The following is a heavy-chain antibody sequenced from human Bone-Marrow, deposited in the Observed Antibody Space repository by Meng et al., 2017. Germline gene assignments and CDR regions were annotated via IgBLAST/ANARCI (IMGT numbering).Heavy chain of an antibody. Sequence: GGSLSLSCAASGFTFSSYAMHWVRQAPGKGLEWVAVISYDRSNKYYADSVKGRFTISRDNSKNTLYLQMNSLRAEDTAVYYCARDFYSSSWYLLGRTYYYYVMDVWGQGTMVTVSS. D-gene: IGHD6-13*01. CDR1: GFTFSSYA. CDR3: ARDFYSSSWYLLGRTYYYYVMDV. J-gene: IGHJ6*02. CDR2: ISYDRSNK. V-gene: IGHV3-30*04.